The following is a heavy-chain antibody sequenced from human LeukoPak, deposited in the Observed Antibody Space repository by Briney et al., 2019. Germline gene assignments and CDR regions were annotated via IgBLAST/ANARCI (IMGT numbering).Heavy chain of an antibody. CDR3: ARATEGLDY. V-gene: IGHV3-30*03. J-gene: IGHJ4*02. Sequence: GGSLRLSCAASGFTFSSYDIHWVRQAPGKGLEWVAVIPSDGSNKYYADSVKGRFTISRDNSKNTLYLQMNSLRAEDTAVYYCARATEGLDYWGQGTLVTVSS. CDR1: GFTFSSYD. CDR2: IPSDGSNK.